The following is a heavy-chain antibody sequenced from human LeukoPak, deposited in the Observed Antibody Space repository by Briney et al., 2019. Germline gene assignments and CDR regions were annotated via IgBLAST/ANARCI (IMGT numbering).Heavy chain of an antibody. CDR1: GFTFSSYA. J-gene: IGHJ4*02. CDR3: ARASYTGSYYGDY. CDR2: ISYDGSNK. Sequence: PGGSLRLSCAASGFTFSSYAMHWVRQAPGKGLEWVAVISYDGSNKYYADSVKGRFTISRDNSKNTLYLQMNSLRAEDTAVYYCARASYTGSYYGDYWGQGTLVTVYS. V-gene: IGHV3-30-3*01. D-gene: IGHD1-26*01.